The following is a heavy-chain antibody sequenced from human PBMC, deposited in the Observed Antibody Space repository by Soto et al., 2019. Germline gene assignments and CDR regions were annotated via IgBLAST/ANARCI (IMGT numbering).Heavy chain of an antibody. CDR2: IYYSGST. D-gene: IGHD4-17*01. V-gene: IGHV4-31*03. CDR1: GGSISSGGYY. CDR3: ARDMGQAHDYGGNSDIVDYGMDV. J-gene: IGHJ6*02. Sequence: PSETLSLTCTVSGGSISSGGYYWSWIRQHPGKGLEWIGYIYYSGSTYYNPSLKSRVTISVDTSKNQFSLKLSSVTAADTAVCYCARDMGQAHDYGGNSDIVDYGMDVWGQGTTVTVSS.